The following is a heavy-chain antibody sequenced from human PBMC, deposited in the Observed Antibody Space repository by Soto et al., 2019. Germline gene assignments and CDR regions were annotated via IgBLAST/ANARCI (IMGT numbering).Heavy chain of an antibody. D-gene: IGHD3-16*02. J-gene: IGHJ4*02. CDR2: ISNSETT. CDR1: GVSVTGGNFF. V-gene: IGHV4-61*01. CDR3: ARGGLHLGEFSLGQFDS. Sequence: QVQLQGSCPRLVKPSEALSLSCTVSGVSVTGGNFFWCWVRQPPGKTLEWLGCISNSETTNSNPSLKSRLTLSLETSRSQFSLRLNSVTAADTAVYFCARGGLHLGEFSLGQFDSWGQGTLVNVSS.